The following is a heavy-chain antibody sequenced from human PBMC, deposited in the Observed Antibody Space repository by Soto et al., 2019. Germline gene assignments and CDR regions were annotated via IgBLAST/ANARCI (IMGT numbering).Heavy chain of an antibody. CDR3: AKTKTYYYDSSGYPYPALDAFDI. CDR1: GFTFSSYA. J-gene: IGHJ3*02. V-gene: IGHV3-23*01. CDR2: ISGSGGST. D-gene: IGHD3-22*01. Sequence: PGGSLRLSCAASGFTFSSYAMSWVRQAPGKGLEWVSAISGSGGSTYYADSVKGRFTISRDNSKNTLYLQMNSPRAEDTAVYYCAKTKTYYYDSSGYPYPALDAFDIWGQGTMVTVSS.